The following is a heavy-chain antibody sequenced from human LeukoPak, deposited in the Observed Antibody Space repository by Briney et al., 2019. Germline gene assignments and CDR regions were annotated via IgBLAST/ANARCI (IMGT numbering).Heavy chain of an antibody. Sequence: EASVKVSCKASGYTFTSYYMHWVRQAPGQGLEWMGWINTNTGNPTYAQGFTGRFVFSLDTSVSTAYLQISSLKAEDTAVYYCARGPSGWYVDYWGQGTLVTVSS. D-gene: IGHD6-19*01. V-gene: IGHV7-4-1*02. CDR1: GYTFTSYY. CDR3: ARGPSGWYVDY. J-gene: IGHJ4*02. CDR2: INTNTGNP.